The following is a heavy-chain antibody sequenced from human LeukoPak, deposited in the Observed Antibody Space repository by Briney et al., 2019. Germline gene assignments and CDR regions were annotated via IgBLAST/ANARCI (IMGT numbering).Heavy chain of an antibody. V-gene: IGHV3-21*01. CDR1: GFTFRSFS. CDR3: AKDVRSDYFDS. Sequence: GGSLRLSCAASGFTFRSFSMNWVRQAPGKGLEWVAAISSTGRYMYYADSVKGRFTISRDNANNSVYLQMDSLRAEDTAAYYCAKDVRSDYFDSWGQGTLVTVSS. CDR2: ISSTGRYM. J-gene: IGHJ4*02.